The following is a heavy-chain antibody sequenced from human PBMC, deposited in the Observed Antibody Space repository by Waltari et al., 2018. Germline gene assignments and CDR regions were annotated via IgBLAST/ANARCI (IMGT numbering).Heavy chain of an antibody. J-gene: IGHJ3*02. CDR2: IYHSGST. Sequence: QVQLQESGPGLVKPSETLSLTCAVSGYSISSGYYWGWIRQPPGKGLEWIGSIYHSGSTNDNPSIKSRVTISVDTSKNKFYRKLSSVTAADTAVYYCASLIVVVPAAIGAFDIWGQGTMVTVSS. D-gene: IGHD2-2*01. CDR3: ASLIVVVPAAIGAFDI. V-gene: IGHV4-38-2*01. CDR1: GYSISSGYY.